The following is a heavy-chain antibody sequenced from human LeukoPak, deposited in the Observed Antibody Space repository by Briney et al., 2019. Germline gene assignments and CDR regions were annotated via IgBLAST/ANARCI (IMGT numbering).Heavy chain of an antibody. D-gene: IGHD3-22*01. CDR3: ARDPTYYYDSSGYWNDAFDI. J-gene: IGHJ3*02. V-gene: IGHV3-30*02. Sequence: GGSLRLSCAASGFTFSSYGMHWVRQAPGKGLEWVSFIRYDGSDKYYADSVRGRFTISRDNSKNTLYLQMNSLRAEDTAVYYCARDPTYYYDSSGYWNDAFDIWGQGTMVTVSS. CDR2: IRYDGSDK. CDR1: GFTFSSYG.